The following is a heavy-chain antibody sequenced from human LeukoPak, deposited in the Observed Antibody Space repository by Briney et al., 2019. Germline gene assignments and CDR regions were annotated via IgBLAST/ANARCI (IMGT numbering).Heavy chain of an antibody. J-gene: IGHJ6*02. Sequence: GGSLRLSCAASGFIFSCCGMHWVRQAPGKGLEWVALISFDGSNEYYADSVKGRFTISRDNSKNTLYLQMNSLRTEDMAVNYCAGSGISVSWMGMDVWGQGTTVTVSS. D-gene: IGHD1-14*01. CDR3: AGSGISVSWMGMDV. V-gene: IGHV3-30*03. CDR2: ISFDGSNE. CDR1: GFIFSCCG.